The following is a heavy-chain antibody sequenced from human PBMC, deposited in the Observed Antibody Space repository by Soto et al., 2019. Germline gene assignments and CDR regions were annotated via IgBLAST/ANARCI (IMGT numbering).Heavy chain of an antibody. D-gene: IGHD6-19*01. Sequence: DVQLVESGGGLVQPGRSLRLSCAASGFTFDDYAMHWVRQAPGKGLEWVSGISWNSGSIGYADSVKGRFTISRDNSKNTLYMQMNSLRDEDTAIYYCVREGSGWNSRGSFDFWGRGTMVTVTS. J-gene: IGHJ3*01. CDR3: VREGSGWNSRGSFDF. CDR2: ISWNSGSI. CDR1: GFTFDDYA. V-gene: IGHV3-9*01.